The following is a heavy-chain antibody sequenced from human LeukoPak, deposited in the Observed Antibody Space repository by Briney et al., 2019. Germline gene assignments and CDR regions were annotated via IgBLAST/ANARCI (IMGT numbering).Heavy chain of an antibody. CDR2: ISYDGSNK. CDR3: AKDISYGYSLYFDY. J-gene: IGHJ4*02. Sequence: GGSPRLSCAASGFTFSSYGMHWVRQAPGKGLEWVAVISYDGSNKYYADSVKGRFTISRDNSKNTLYLQMNSLRAEDTAVYYCAKDISYGYSLYFDYWGQGTLVTVSS. D-gene: IGHD5-18*01. V-gene: IGHV3-30*18. CDR1: GFTFSSYG.